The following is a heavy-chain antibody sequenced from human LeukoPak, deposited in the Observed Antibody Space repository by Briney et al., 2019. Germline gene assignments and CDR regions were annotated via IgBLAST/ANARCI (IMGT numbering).Heavy chain of an antibody. Sequence: ASVKVSCKASGYTFTGYYMHWVRQAPGQGLEWMGWINPNSGGTNYAQKFRGRVTMTRDTSISTAYMELSRLRSDDTAVYYCAREASFIAAEPYYYYGMDVWGQGTTVTVSS. CDR3: AREASFIAAEPYYYYGMDV. CDR1: GYTFTGYY. D-gene: IGHD6-6*01. J-gene: IGHJ6*02. CDR2: INPNSGGT. V-gene: IGHV1-2*02.